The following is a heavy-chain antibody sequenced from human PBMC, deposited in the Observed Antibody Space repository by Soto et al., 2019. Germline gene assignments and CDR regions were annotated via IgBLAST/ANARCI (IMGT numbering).Heavy chain of an antibody. D-gene: IGHD2-21*02. CDR3: ARAKAVVTADLDI. V-gene: IGHV3-23*01. CDR2: VSDNGGSRGGT. Sequence: GGSLRLSCKASGFMFNNSAMTWVRQAPGQGLQWVASVSDNGGSRGGTYYADSVKGRFTISRDNSKNTLYLQLDSLIGADTAVYYCARAKAVVTADLDIWGQGTMVTVSS. J-gene: IGHJ3*02. CDR1: GFMFNNSA.